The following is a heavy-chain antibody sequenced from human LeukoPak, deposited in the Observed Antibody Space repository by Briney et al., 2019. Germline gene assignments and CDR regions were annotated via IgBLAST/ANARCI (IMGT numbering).Heavy chain of an antibody. Sequence: TLSLTCTVSGGSISSGGYYWSWIRQHPGKGLEWIGYIYYSGSTYYNPSLKSRVTISVDTSKNQFSLKLSSVTAADTAVYYCARGSITMVRGVINKGSWFDPWGQGTLVTVSS. CDR1: GGSISSGGYY. D-gene: IGHD3-10*01. J-gene: IGHJ5*02. V-gene: IGHV4-31*03. CDR3: ARGSITMVRGVINKGSWFDP. CDR2: IYYSGST.